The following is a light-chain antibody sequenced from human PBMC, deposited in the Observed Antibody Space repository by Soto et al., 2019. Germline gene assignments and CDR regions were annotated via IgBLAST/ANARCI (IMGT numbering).Light chain of an antibody. Sequence: EIVLTQSPGTLSLSPWERATLSCRTSQSVSNNYLAWYQQRPGQAPRPLIYGASSRATGIPDRFSGSGSGTDFTLTINRLEPEDLAVYYCQQYGSSHRTFGQGTKVDIK. CDR3: QQYGSSHRT. CDR2: GAS. J-gene: IGKJ1*01. CDR1: QSVSNNY. V-gene: IGKV3-20*01.